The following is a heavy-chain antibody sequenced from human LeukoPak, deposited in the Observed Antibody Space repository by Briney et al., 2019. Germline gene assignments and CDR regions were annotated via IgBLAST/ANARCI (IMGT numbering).Heavy chain of an antibody. CDR3: ARAPYYGSNSRGWFDP. D-gene: IGHD4-23*01. J-gene: IGHJ5*02. Sequence: SETLSLTCTVSGGSISSYYWSWIRQPPGKGLEWIGYISTSGSTTYNPSLMSRVTILVDTSKNQFPLKLSSVTAADTAVYYCARAPYYGSNSRGWFDPWGQGALVTVSS. CDR2: ISTSGST. V-gene: IGHV4-4*09. CDR1: GGSISSYY.